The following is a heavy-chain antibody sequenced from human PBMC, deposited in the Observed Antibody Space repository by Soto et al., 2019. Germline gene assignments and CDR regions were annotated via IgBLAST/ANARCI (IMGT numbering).Heavy chain of an antibody. D-gene: IGHD1-26*01. CDR3: AHWGGTYGAFHI. V-gene: IGHV2-5*02. CDR1: GFSLSTRGVG. J-gene: IGHJ3*02. CDR2: IYYDDDK. Sequence: QITLKESGPTLVKPTQTLTLTCTVSGFSLSTRGVGVGWIRQSPGKALEWLALIYYDDDKSYSPSLKSRLTITKDTSKNRVVLRMTNMAPVNTATYYCAHWGGTYGAFHIWGKGTLVTVSS.